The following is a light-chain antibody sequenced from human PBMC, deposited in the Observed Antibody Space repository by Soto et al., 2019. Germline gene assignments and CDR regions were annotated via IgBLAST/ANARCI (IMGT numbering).Light chain of an antibody. V-gene: IGLV2-14*01. Sequence: QSLLTQPASVSGSPGQSITISCTGTSSDVGGFNYVSWFQQHPGKAPKLLIYDVINRPSGVSHRFSGSKSGNTASLTISGLQAEDEADYYCTSYTSSSTYVFGTGTKVTVL. J-gene: IGLJ1*01. CDR2: DVI. CDR3: TSYTSSSTYV. CDR1: SSDVGGFNY.